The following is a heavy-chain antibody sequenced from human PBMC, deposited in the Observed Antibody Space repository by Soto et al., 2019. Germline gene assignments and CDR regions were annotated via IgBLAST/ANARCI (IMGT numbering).Heavy chain of an antibody. Sequence: GASVKVSCKVSGYTLTELSMHWVRQAPGKGLEWMGGFDPEDGETIYAQKFQGRVTMTEDTSTDTAYMELSSLRSEDTAVYYCATAGYDFWSGYRYYYYGMDVWGQGTTVTVSS. CDR1: GYTLTELS. J-gene: IGHJ6*02. CDR3: ATAGYDFWSGYRYYYYGMDV. CDR2: FDPEDGET. V-gene: IGHV1-24*01. D-gene: IGHD3-3*01.